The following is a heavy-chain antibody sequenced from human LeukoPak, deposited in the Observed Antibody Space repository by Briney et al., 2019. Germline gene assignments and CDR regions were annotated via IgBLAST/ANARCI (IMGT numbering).Heavy chain of an antibody. J-gene: IGHJ5*02. CDR3: ARHWVVVTWWDGFDL. V-gene: IGHV4-39*01. CDR1: GGSVSSSSYY. Sequence: SETLSLTCTVSGGSVSSSSYYWGWIRQTPGKGLEWIGSIYYSGSTYYNPSLKSRVTISVDTSKNQFSLKLSSVTAADTAVYYCARHWVVVTWWDGFDLWGQGTLVTVSS. D-gene: IGHD2-21*02. CDR2: IYYSGST.